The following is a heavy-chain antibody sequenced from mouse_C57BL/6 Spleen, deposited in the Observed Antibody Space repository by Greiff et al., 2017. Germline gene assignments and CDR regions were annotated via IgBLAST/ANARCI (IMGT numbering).Heavy chain of an antibody. CDR1: GFTFSDYY. D-gene: IGHD3-1*01. Sequence: LVESEGGLVQPGSSMKLSCTASGFTFSDYYMAWVRQVPEKGLEWVANINYDGSSTYYLDSLKSRFIISRDNAKNILYLQMSSLKSEDTATYYCARSGLDPYYAMDYWGQGTSVTVSS. V-gene: IGHV5-16*01. J-gene: IGHJ4*01. CDR3: ARSGLDPYYAMDY. CDR2: INYDGSST.